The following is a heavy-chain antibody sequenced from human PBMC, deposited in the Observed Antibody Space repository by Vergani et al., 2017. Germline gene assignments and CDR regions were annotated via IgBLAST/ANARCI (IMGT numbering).Heavy chain of an antibody. V-gene: IGHV1-2*05. CDR3: ARGRRPVASCCYDSSAYYFSDYFDY. D-gene: IGHD3-22*01. CDR1: GYTFTGYY. J-gene: IGHJ4*02. Sequence: QVLLVQSGAEVKKPGASVKVSCKASGYTFTGYYMHWVRQAPGQGLEWKGRINPKSGGTNYAQKFQGRVTMTRDTSISTAYMELGRLRSDDTDVYYCARGRRPVASCCYDSSAYYFSDYFDYWGQGTLVPVSS. CDR2: INPKSGGT.